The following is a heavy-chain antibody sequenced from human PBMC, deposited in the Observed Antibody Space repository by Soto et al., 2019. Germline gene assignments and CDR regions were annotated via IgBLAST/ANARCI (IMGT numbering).Heavy chain of an antibody. V-gene: IGHV3-23*01. CDR3: AKHWRDIVVVAKNLHIMRFSSGMDV. Sequence: VPLLESGGGLVQTGGSLRLSCAVSGFTFSTYAMSWVRQAPGKGLEWGSVISGSGGYTYYADSVKGRFTISRDNSKSTVGLQIKSLKAEDTAVYYCAKHWRDIVVVAKNLHIMRFSSGMDVWGQGTTVTVSS. D-gene: IGHD2-2*01. CDR1: GFTFSTYA. J-gene: IGHJ6*02. CDR2: ISGSGGYT.